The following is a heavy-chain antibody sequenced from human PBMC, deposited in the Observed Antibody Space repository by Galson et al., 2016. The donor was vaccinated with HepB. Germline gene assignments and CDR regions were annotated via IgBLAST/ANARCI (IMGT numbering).Heavy chain of an antibody. Sequence: SVKVSCKALNYTFSNFGINWVRQAPGQGLEWMGWISGYYGHTNYAKNLQGRVTMTTDTSTNTAYMELRSLTPDDSGVYYCARVSVCPTGVCSYSDYWGQGTLVTVSS. CDR3: ARVSVCPTGVCSYSDY. D-gene: IGHD2-8*01. CDR2: ISGYYGHT. V-gene: IGHV1-18*01. J-gene: IGHJ4*02. CDR1: NYTFSNFG.